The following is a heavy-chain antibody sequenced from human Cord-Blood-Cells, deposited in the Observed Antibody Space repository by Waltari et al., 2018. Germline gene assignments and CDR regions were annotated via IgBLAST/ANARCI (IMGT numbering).Heavy chain of an antibody. D-gene: IGHD4-17*01. V-gene: IGHV3-23*01. CDR1: GFTFSSYA. CDR2: ISGSGGST. CDR3: AKDLGYGGNSDY. J-gene: IGHJ4*02. Sequence: EVQLLESGGGLVQPGGSLRLSCAASGFTFSSYAMGWVRQAPGKGLEWVSAISGSGGSTYYADSVKGRFTISRDNSKNTLYLQMNSLRAEDTAVYYCAKDLGYGGNSDYWGQGTLVTVSS.